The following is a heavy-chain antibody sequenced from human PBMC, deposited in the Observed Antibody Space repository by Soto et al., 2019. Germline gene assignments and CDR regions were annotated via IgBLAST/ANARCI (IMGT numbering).Heavy chain of an antibody. Sequence: TGGSLRLSCAASGFTFSSYAMHWVRQAPGKGLEWVAVISYDGSNKYYADSVKGRFTISRDNSKNTLYLQMNSLRAEDTAVYYCAREGCISTSCYSVYYYYYGMDVWGQGTTVTVSS. J-gene: IGHJ6*02. D-gene: IGHD2-2*01. CDR3: AREGCISTSCYSVYYYYYGMDV. V-gene: IGHV3-30-3*01. CDR2: ISYDGSNK. CDR1: GFTFSSYA.